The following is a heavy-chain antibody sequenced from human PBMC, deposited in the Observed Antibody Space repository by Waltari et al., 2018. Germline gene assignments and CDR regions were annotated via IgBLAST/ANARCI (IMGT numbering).Heavy chain of an antibody. CDR2: IIPIFGTA. V-gene: IGHV1-69*05. CDR3: ARDLRGRWDRYYDSSGSRDAFDI. CDR1: GGTFSSYA. D-gene: IGHD3-22*01. Sequence: QVQLVQSGAEVKKPGSSVKVSCKASGGTFSSYAISWVRQAPGQGREWMGGIIPIFGTANYAQKFQGRVTITTDESTSTAYMELSSLRSEDTAVYYCARDLRGRWDRYYDSSGSRDAFDIWGQGTMVTVSS. J-gene: IGHJ3*02.